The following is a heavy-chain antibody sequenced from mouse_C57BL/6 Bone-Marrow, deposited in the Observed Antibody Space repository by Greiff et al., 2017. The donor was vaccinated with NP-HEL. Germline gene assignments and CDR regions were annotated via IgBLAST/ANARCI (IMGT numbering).Heavy chain of an antibody. V-gene: IGHV1-42*01. CDR2: INPSTGGT. Sequence: EVQLVESGPELVKPGASVKISCKASGYSFTGYYMNWVKQSPEKSLEWIGEINPSTGGTTYNQKFKAKATLTVDKSSSTAYMQLKSLTSEDSAVYYCARGPYLYAMDYWGQGTSVTVSS. J-gene: IGHJ4*01. CDR1: GYSFTGYY. CDR3: ARGPYLYAMDY.